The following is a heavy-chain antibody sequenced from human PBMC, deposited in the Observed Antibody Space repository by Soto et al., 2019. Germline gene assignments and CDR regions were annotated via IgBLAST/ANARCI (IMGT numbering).Heavy chain of an antibody. CDR1: GFTFSDYY. D-gene: IGHD4-17*01. Sequence: GGSLRLSCAASGFTFSDYYMSWIRQAPGKGLEWVSYISSSSSTIYYADSVKGRFTISRDNAKNSLYLQMNSLRAEDTAVYYCARDPTDNYGEYAGDYWGQGTLVTVSS. CDR3: ARDPTDNYGEYAGDY. V-gene: IGHV3-11*04. J-gene: IGHJ4*02. CDR2: ISSSSSTI.